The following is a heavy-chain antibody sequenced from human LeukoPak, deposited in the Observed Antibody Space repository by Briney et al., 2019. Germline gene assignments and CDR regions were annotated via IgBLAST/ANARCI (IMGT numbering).Heavy chain of an antibody. Sequence: SETLSLTCTVPGGSISSYYWSWIRQPAGEGLEWIGHIYTSGSTKYSPSLKSRVTMSVDTSKNQFSLKLSSVTAADTAVYYCARVADYYDGSGYSPGAFDIWGQGTMVTVSS. D-gene: IGHD3-22*01. CDR1: GGSISSYY. CDR3: ARVADYYDGSGYSPGAFDI. J-gene: IGHJ3*02. V-gene: IGHV4-4*07. CDR2: IYTSGST.